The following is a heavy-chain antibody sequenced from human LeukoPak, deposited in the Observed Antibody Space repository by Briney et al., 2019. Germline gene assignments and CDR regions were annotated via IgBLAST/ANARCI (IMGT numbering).Heavy chain of an antibody. D-gene: IGHD5-18*01. CDR1: GGTFSSYA. Sequence: SVKVSCKASGGTFSSYAISWVRQAPGQRLEWMGRIIPILGIANYAQKFQGRVTITADKSTSTAYMELSSLRSEDTAVYYCARGYSYGTNYYYYGMDVWGQGTTVTVSS. CDR3: ARGYSYGTNYYYYGMDV. V-gene: IGHV1-69*04. J-gene: IGHJ6*02. CDR2: IIPILGIA.